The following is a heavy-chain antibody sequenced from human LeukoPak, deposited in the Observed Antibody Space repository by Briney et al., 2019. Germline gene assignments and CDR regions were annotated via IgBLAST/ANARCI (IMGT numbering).Heavy chain of an antibody. D-gene: IGHD5-24*01. CDR1: GFTFSNYA. J-gene: IGHJ4*02. Sequence: GGSLRLSCAVSGFTFSNYAMNWDRRAPGKGLEWVSGISGSSGTIYYADSVKGRFTISRDNSQNTLYLQMNGLRAEDTAVYYCAKAVEMAIIPLYFDYWGQGTLVTVSS. V-gene: IGHV3-23*01. CDR2: ISGSSGTI. CDR3: AKAVEMAIIPLYFDY.